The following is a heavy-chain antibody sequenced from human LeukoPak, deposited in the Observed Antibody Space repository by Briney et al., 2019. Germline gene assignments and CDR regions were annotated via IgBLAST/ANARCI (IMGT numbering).Heavy chain of an antibody. Sequence: PGGSLRLSCAASGFTFSSYEMNWVRQAPGKGLEWVSYISSSGSTIYYADSVKGRFTISRDNAKNSLYLQMNSLRAEDTAVYYCARGDGGIAAAGTDAFDIWGQGTMVTASS. CDR3: ARGDGGIAAAGTDAFDI. CDR1: GFTFSSYE. D-gene: IGHD6-13*01. J-gene: IGHJ3*02. CDR2: ISSSGSTI. V-gene: IGHV3-48*03.